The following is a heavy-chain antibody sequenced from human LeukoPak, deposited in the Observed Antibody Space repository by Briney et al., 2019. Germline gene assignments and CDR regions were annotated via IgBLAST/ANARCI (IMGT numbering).Heavy chain of an antibody. D-gene: IGHD1-26*01. J-gene: IGHJ4*02. Sequence: GGSLRLSCAASGFTFSSYWMSWVRQAPGKGLEWVANIKPDGTTKFYVDSVKGRFTISRDNALNSLYLQMNSLRAEDTAVYYCVRDLGGRSGHWGQGTLVTVSS. CDR2: IKPDGTTK. CDR3: VRDLGGRSGH. V-gene: IGHV3-7*01. CDR1: GFTFSSYW.